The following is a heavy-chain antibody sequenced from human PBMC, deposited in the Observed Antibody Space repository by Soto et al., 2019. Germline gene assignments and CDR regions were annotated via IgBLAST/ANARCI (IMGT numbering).Heavy chain of an antibody. J-gene: IGHJ4*02. D-gene: IGHD2-2*01. CDR1: GYSFTSNY. CDR2: INPRGGST. V-gene: IGHV1-46*01. CDR3: AREAEGCRSTSCHFDY. Sequence: QVQLVQSGAEVKKPGASVKVSCKTSGYSFTSNYVYWVRQAPGQGLEWVGIINPRGGSTSNAQKFEGRVILTRDTYTSTVYMELSSLRSEDTAVYFCAREAEGCRSTSCHFDYWGQGTLVTVSS.